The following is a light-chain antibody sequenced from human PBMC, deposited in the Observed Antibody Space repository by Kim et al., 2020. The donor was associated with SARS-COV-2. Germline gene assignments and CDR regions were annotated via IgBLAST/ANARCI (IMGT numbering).Light chain of an antibody. CDR3: QQRSNWPPYT. J-gene: IGKJ2*01. CDR2: DAS. V-gene: IGKV3-11*01. CDR1: QSVSSF. Sequence: LSPGERATLSCRASQSVSSFLAWHQQKPGQAPRLLIYDASNRATGIPARFSGSGSGTDFTLTISSLEPEDFAVYYCQQRSNWPPYTFGQGTKLEI.